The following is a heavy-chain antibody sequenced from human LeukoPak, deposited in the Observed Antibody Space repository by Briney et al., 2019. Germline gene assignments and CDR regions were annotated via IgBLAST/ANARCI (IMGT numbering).Heavy chain of an antibody. V-gene: IGHV3-23*01. CDR1: GFTFSSHG. J-gene: IGHJ4*02. CDR3: ANRIAAAGTVY. CDR2: ISGSGGST. Sequence: GGTLRLSCAASGFTFSSHGMSWVRQAPGKGLEWVSAISGSGGSTYYADSVKGRFTISRDNSKNTLYLQMNSLRAEDTAVYYCANRIAAAGTVYWGQGTLVTVSS. D-gene: IGHD6-13*01.